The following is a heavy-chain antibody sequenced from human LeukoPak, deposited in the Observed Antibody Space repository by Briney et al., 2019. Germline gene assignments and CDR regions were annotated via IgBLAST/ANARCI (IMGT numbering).Heavy chain of an antibody. D-gene: IGHD5-18*01. CDR2: IIPIFGTA. CDR3: ARAGSGYSYGYSDY. Sequence: SVKVSCKPSGGTFSSYAISWVRQAPEQGREWMGGIIPIFGTANYAQKFQGRVTITADESTSTAYMELSSLRSEDTAVYYCARAGSGYSYGYSDYWGQGTLVTVSS. V-gene: IGHV1-69*01. CDR1: GGTFSSYA. J-gene: IGHJ4*02.